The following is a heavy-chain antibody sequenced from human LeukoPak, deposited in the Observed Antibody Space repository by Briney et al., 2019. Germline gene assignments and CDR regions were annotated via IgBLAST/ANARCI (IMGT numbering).Heavy chain of an antibody. J-gene: IGHJ4*02. CDR1: GGSISSYY. V-gene: IGHV4-4*07. Sequence: SETLSLTCTVSGGSISSYYWSWIRQPAGKGLEWIGRIHTSGSTNYNPSLKSRVTMSVDTSKNQFSLKLSSVTAADTAVYYCARGRSTMVRGVIIGVDFDYWGQGTLVTVSS. CDR3: ARGRSTMVRGVIIGVDFDY. CDR2: IHTSGST. D-gene: IGHD3-10*01.